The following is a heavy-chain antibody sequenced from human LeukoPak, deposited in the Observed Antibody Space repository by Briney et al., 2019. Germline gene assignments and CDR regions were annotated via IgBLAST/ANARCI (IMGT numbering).Heavy chain of an antibody. CDR2: ISSSSSYI. V-gene: IGHV3-21*01. J-gene: IGHJ4*02. Sequence: GGSLRLSCAASGFTFDDYGMSWVRQAPGKGLEWVSSISSSSSYIYYADSVKGRFTISRDNAKNSLYLQMNSLRAEDTAVYYCAGYCSGGSCYATLPDYWGQGTLVTVSS. CDR3: AGYCSGGSCYATLPDY. CDR1: GFTFDDYG. D-gene: IGHD2-15*01.